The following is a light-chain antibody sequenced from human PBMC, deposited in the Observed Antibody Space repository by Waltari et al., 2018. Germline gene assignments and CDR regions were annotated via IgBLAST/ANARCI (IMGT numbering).Light chain of an antibody. Sequence: ELTQPPSVSVSPGQTASVTCSGDKLGNKYASWYQQKPGQSPVLVIYQDTKRPSGIPERFSGSNSGNTATLTITGTQALDEADYYCQAWDSNTAHYVFGTGTKVTVL. CDR2: QDT. CDR1: KLGNKY. V-gene: IGLV3-1*01. J-gene: IGLJ1*01. CDR3: QAWDSNTAHYV.